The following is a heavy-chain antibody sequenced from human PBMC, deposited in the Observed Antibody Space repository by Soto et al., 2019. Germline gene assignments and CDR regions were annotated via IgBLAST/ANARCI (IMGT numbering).Heavy chain of an antibody. CDR1: GYSFTNYW. V-gene: IGHV5-51*01. CDR3: ARQDYNYAYFDF. CDR2: IYPRDSDT. J-gene: IGHJ4*02. D-gene: IGHD5-18*01. Sequence: GESLKISCKGSGYSFTNYWIGWVRRMPGTGLEWMGIIYPRDSDTRYSPSFQGQVIISINQSISTAYLQWSSLQASDTTMYDCARQDYNYAYFDFWGQGTMVTVSS.